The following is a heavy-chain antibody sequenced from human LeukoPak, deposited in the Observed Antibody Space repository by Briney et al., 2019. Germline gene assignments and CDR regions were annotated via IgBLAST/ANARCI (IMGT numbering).Heavy chain of an antibody. V-gene: IGHV4-34*01. Sequence: SETLSLTCAVYGGSFSGYYWSWIRQPPGKGLEWSGEINHSGSSNYSPSLKSRVTISVDTSKKQFSLMLSSVTAADTAVYYCAERTAARWFDPWGQGTLVTVSS. D-gene: IGHD6-6*01. CDR1: GGSFSGYY. CDR3: AERTAARWFDP. CDR2: INHSGSS. J-gene: IGHJ5*02.